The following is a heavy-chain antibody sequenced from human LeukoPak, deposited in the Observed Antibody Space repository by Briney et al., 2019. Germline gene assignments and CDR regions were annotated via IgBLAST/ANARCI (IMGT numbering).Heavy chain of an antibody. D-gene: IGHD3-22*01. CDR3: ARGRQEISMILVVMAGVSYYLDV. J-gene: IGHJ6*03. Sequence: PSETLSLTCAVYGGSFSGYYWTWIRQSPGKGLEWSGEINPSGSTYYNPSLKSRLTISRDTSKNQFSLRLSSVTAADTAVYYCARGRQEISMILVVMAGVSYYLDVWGIGTTVTVS. CDR1: GGSFSGYY. CDR2: INPSGST. V-gene: IGHV4-34*01.